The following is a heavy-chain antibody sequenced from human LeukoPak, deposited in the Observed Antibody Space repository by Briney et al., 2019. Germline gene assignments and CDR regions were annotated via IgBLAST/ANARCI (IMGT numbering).Heavy chain of an antibody. J-gene: IGHJ4*02. Sequence: GESLKISFKGSGYGFISYWIGWGRQMPGKGLEYMGIICPGDSDTRYSQSFQGQVTISADKSITTAYLQWSSLKASDTAMYYCARHTTVGGSLRFDYWGQGTLVSVSS. CDR1: GYGFISYW. CDR3: ARHTTVGGSLRFDY. V-gene: IGHV5-51*01. CDR2: ICPGDSDT. D-gene: IGHD4-23*01.